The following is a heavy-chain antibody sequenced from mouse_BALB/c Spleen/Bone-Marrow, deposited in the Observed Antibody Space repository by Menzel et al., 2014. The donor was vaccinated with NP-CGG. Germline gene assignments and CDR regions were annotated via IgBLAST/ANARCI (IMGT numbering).Heavy chain of an antibody. CDR2: IDTSDSYI. D-gene: IGHD2-4*01. J-gene: IGHJ4*01. Sequence: QAQLQQSGAEFVMPGASVKMSCKASGYTFTDKWMHWVKQRPGQGLEWIGAIDTSDSYIDYNQKFKGKASLTVDASSSTAYMHLSSLTSDDSAVYYCARGGHDFSLDYWGQGISVIVSS. CDR3: ARGGHDFSLDY. V-gene: IGHV1-69*01. CDR1: GYTFTDKW.